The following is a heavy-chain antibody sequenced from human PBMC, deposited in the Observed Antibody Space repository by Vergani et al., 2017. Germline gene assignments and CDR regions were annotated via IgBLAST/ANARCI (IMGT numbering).Heavy chain of an antibody. J-gene: IGHJ3*02. CDR2: ISYDGSNK. D-gene: IGHD6-13*01. CDR3: ARFIAAAAAFDI. V-gene: IGHV3-30-3*01. Sequence: QVQLVESGGGVVQPGRSLRLSCAASGFTFSSYAMHWVRQAPGKGLEWVAVISYDGSNKYYADSVKGRFTNSRDNSKNTLYLQMNSLRAEDTAVYYCARFIAAAAAFDIWGQGTMVTVSS. CDR1: GFTFSSYA.